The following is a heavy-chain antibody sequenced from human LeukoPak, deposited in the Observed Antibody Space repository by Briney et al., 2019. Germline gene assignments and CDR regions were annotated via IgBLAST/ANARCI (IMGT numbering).Heavy chain of an antibody. Sequence: PSQTLSLTCTVSGVSISSSGYYWSWIRQHPGKGLEWIGCISYSETYYNPSLKSRVTISVDTSKNQFSLKLSSVTAADTAVYYCARGIQSSFDVWGHGTMVTVSS. D-gene: IGHD6-13*01. CDR1: GVSISSSGYY. CDR3: ARGIQSSFDV. V-gene: IGHV4-31*03. CDR2: ISYSET. J-gene: IGHJ3*01.